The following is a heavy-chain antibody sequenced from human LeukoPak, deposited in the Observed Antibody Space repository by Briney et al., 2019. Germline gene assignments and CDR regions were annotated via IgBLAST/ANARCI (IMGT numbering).Heavy chain of an antibody. J-gene: IGHJ4*02. CDR1: GYTFTGYY. CDR3: ARDGDRAMAPGLDY. V-gene: IGHV1-2*02. D-gene: IGHD5-18*01. CDR2: INPNSGGT. Sequence: ASVKVSCKASGYTFTGYYMHWVRQAPGQGLEWRVWINPNSGGTNYAEKFQGRDTMTRDTSTSTAYMEPSRLRSGDTAVYYCARDGDRAMAPGLDYWGQGTLVTVSS.